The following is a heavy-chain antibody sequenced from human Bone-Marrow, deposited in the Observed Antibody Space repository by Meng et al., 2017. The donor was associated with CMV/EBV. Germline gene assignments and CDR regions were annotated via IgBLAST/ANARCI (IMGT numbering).Heavy chain of an antibody. CDR3: ARGGAVAGTLRYYGMDV. D-gene: IGHD6-19*01. J-gene: IGHJ6*02. CDR1: GYTFINFG. Sequence: ASVKVSCKASGYTFINFGFSWVRQAPGQGLQWMGWISTYNGNTNYAQRLQGRVTLTTDTSTSTAYMELRSLRSDDTAVYYCARGGAVAGTLRYYGMDVWGQGTTVTVSS. CDR2: ISTYNGNT. V-gene: IGHV1-18*01.